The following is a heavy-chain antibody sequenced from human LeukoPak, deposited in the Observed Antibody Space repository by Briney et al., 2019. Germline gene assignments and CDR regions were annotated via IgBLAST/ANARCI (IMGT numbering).Heavy chain of an antibody. CDR3: AREDYYDSSGYYSFDY. V-gene: IGHV1-46*01. CDR2: INPSGGST. CDR1: GYTFTSYY. J-gene: IGHJ4*02. D-gene: IGHD3-22*01. Sequence: ASVKVSCKASGYTFTSYYMHWVRQAPGQGLEWMGIINPSGGSTSYAQKFQGRVTMTRDTSTSTVYMELSSLRSEDTAVYHCAREDYYDSSGYYSFDYWGQGTLVTVSS.